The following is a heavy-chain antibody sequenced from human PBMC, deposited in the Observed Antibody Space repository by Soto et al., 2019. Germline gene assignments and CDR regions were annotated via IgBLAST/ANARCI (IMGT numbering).Heavy chain of an antibody. Sequence: QVQLQESGPGLVKPSQTLSLTCTVSGGSISSGGYYWSWIRQHPGKGLEWIGYIYYSGSTYYNPSLKSRVTISVDPSKSQSSLKLSFVTAAETAVYYCAREGRDGNNPDYSSDTGMDVWGQGPTVTVSS. CDR3: AREGRDGNNPDYSSDTGMDV. V-gene: IGHV4-31*03. CDR1: GGSISSGGYY. J-gene: IGHJ6*02. CDR2: IYYSGST. D-gene: IGHD3-10*01.